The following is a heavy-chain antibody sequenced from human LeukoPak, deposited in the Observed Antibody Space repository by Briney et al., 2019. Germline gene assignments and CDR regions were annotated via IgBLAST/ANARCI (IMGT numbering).Heavy chain of an antibody. CDR2: INSDGRIT. V-gene: IGHV3-74*01. Sequence: GGSLRLSCAASGFTFSDSWLHCVPEAPGKGLLGVSRINSDGRITSYADSVKGRFTISRDNTKNSLYLQMDSLTADDTAVYFCACLRGPSDYWGQGTLVTVSS. CDR1: GFTFSDSW. D-gene: IGHD4-17*01. J-gene: IGHJ4*02. CDR3: ACLRGPSDY.